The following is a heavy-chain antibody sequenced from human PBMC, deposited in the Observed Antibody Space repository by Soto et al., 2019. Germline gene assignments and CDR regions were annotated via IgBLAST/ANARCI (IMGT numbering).Heavy chain of an antibody. J-gene: IGHJ6*02. Sequence: QVQLQESGPGLVKPSETLSLTCTVSGGSISSYYWSWIRQPPGKGLEWIGYIYYSGSTNYNPSLKRRVTKSVDPSKNHCSLKLGSVTAADTAVYYCARDLGIAAAGTSYYGMDVWGQGTTVTVSS. CDR2: IYYSGST. D-gene: IGHD6-13*01. CDR1: GGSISSYY. V-gene: IGHV4-59*01. CDR3: ARDLGIAAAGTSYYGMDV.